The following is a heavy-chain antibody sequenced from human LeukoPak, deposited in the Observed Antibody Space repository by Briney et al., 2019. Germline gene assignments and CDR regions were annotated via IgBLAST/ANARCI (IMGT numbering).Heavy chain of an antibody. CDR3: AKDRVSPGFNWFDP. D-gene: IGHD2/OR15-2a*01. Sequence: PGGSLRLSCAASGVIISSYAMSWVRQAPGKGLEWVSAINGRGGNTYYADFVKGRFTISRDNSKSTVYLQMNSLRTEDTAVYYCAKDRVSPGFNWFDPWGQGTLVTVSS. CDR1: GVIISSYA. V-gene: IGHV3-23*01. CDR2: INGRGGNT. J-gene: IGHJ5*02.